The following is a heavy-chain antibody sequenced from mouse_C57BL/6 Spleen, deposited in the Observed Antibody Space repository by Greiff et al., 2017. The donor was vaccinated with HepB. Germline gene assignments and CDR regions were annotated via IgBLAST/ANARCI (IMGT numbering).Heavy chain of an antibody. CDR3: ARPHGSRYYAMDY. Sequence: VKLMESGAELVRPGTSVKVSCKASGYAFTNYLIEWVKQRPGQGLEWIGVINPGSGGTNYNEKFKGKATLTADKSSSTAYMQLSSLTSEDSAVYFCARPHGSRYYAMDYWGQGTSVTVSS. V-gene: IGHV1-54*01. J-gene: IGHJ4*01. D-gene: IGHD1-1*01. CDR2: INPGSGGT. CDR1: GYAFTNYL.